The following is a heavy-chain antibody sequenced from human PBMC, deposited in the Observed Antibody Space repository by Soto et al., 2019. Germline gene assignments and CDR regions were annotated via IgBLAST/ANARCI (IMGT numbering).Heavy chain of an antibody. J-gene: IGHJ6*03. CDR3: ARNLVVPAGSYYYYYYMDV. D-gene: IGHD2-2*01. CDR1: GDSVSSNSAA. Sequence: SQTLSLTCVISGDSVSSNSAAWNWIRQSPSRGLEWLGRTYYRSKWYNDYAVSVKSRITINPDTSKNQFSLQLNSVTPEDTAVYYCARNLVVPAGSYYYYYYMDVWGKGTTVTVSS. CDR2: TYYRSKWYN. V-gene: IGHV6-1*01.